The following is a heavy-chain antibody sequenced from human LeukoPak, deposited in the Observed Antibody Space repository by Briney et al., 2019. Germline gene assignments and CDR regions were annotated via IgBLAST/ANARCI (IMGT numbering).Heavy chain of an antibody. CDR2: IKSKTDGGTT. D-gene: IGHD3-10*01. CDR1: GFTFSNAW. Sequence: PGGSLRLSCAASGFTFSNAWMSWVRQAPGKGLEWVGRIKSKTDGGTTDYAAPVKGRFTISRDDSKNTLYLQMNSLKTEDTAVYYCTTGPDFRGNTGVDYWGQGTLVTVSS. V-gene: IGHV3-15*01. J-gene: IGHJ4*02. CDR3: TTGPDFRGNTGVDY.